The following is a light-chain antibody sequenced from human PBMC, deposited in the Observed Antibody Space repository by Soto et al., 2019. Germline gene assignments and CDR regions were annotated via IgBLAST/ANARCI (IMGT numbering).Light chain of an antibody. Sequence: DIQMTQSPSSLSASVGDRVTITCRASQSITSYLNWYQQKPGKAPKLLIYATSNLQSGVPSRFSGSGSGTDFTLTISSLQREDFATYYCQETYSTPWTFGQGTKVEIK. CDR2: ATS. CDR1: QSITSY. V-gene: IGKV1-39*01. J-gene: IGKJ1*01. CDR3: QETYSTPWT.